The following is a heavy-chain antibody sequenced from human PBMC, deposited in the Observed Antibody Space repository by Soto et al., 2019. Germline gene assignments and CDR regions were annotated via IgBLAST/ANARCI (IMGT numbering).Heavy chain of an antibody. J-gene: IGHJ5*02. Sequence: GESLKISCKGSGYEFSGYWIVWVRQMPGKGLEWMAMIYPGDSQTRYSPSFEGQVTISADKSISTASLEWSSLKASDTAMYYCARYNAPSLAGNWFDPWGHGTLVTSPQ. CDR2: IYPGDSQT. CDR1: GYEFSGYW. V-gene: IGHV5-51*01. D-gene: IGHD1-20*01. CDR3: ARYNAPSLAGNWFDP.